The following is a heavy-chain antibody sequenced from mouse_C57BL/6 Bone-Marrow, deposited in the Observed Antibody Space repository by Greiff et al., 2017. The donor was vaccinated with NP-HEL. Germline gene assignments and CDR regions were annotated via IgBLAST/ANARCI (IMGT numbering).Heavy chain of an antibody. J-gene: IGHJ3*01. CDR2: IYPGNSDT. CDR3: TRGDYDWFAY. V-gene: IGHV1-5*01. CDR1: GYTFTSYW. Sequence: VQLQQSGTVLARPGASVKMSCKTSGYTFTSYWMHWVKQRPGQGLEWIGAIYPGNSDTSYNQKFKGKAKLTAGTSASTAYMELSSLTNEDSAVYYCTRGDYDWFAYWGQGTLVTVSA. D-gene: IGHD2-4*01.